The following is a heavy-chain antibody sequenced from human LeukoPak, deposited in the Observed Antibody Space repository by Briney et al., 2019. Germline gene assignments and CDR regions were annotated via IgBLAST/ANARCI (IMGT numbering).Heavy chain of an antibody. V-gene: IGHV3-7*03. D-gene: IGHD2-2*01. CDR1: GFTFSSYG. CDR3: ARQGSSWFDS. J-gene: IGHJ5*01. CDR2: IKQDGSDK. Sequence: GGSLRLSCAASGFTFSSYGMHWVRQAPGKGLEWVANIKQDGSDKYYVDSVKGRFTISRDNARNSLYLQMNSLRAEDTAVYYCARQGSSWFDSWGQGTLVTVSS.